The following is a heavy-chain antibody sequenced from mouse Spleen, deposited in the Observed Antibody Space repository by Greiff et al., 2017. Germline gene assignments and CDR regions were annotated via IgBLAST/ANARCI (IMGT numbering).Heavy chain of an antibody. D-gene: IGHD2-14*01. CDR2: INPSSGYT. V-gene: IGHV1-4*01. J-gene: IGHJ3*01. CDR3: ARTYYRYDEAFAY. Sequence: VQLQQSGAELARPGASVKMSCKASGYTFTSYTMHWVKQRPGQGLEWIGYINPSSGYTKYNQKFKDKATLTADKSSSTAYMQLSSLTSEDSAVYYCARTYYRYDEAFAYWGQGTLVTVSA. CDR1: GYTFTSYT.